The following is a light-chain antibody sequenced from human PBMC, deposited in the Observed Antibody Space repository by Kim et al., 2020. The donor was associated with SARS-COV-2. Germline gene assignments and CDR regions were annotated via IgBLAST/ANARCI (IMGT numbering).Light chain of an antibody. CDR2: AAS. V-gene: IGKV3-11*01. J-gene: IGKJ1*01. CDR1: QSVDIY. CDR3: QQSSTWQGWT. Sequence: EIVLTQSPATLSLSPGERATLSCRASQSVDIYLAWYQHKPGQAPRLLIYAASNRATGIPARFSGSVSGTDFTLTISSLEPEDFAVYYCQQSSTWQGWTFGQGTKVDIK.